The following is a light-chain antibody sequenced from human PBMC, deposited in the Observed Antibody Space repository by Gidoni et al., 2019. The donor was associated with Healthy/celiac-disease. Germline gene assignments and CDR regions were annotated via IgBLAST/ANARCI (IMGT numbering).Light chain of an antibody. V-gene: IGKV4-1*01. Sequence: DIVMPQSPYSLAVSLGESATINCTSSQSVLYSSNNKNYLAWYQQKPGQPPKLLIYWASTRESGVPDRFSGSGSGTDFTLTISSLQAEDVAVYYCQQYYSTPFTFXPXTKVDIK. CDR2: WAS. CDR1: QSVLYSSNNKNY. CDR3: QQYYSTPFT. J-gene: IGKJ3*01.